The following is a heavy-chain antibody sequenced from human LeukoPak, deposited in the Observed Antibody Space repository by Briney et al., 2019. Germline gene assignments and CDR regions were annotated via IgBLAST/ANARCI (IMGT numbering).Heavy chain of an antibody. Sequence: GGSLRLSCAASGFTFSSYSMKWVRQAPGKGLEWVSSISSGSSYIYYADSVKGRFTISRDNAKNLLYLQMNSLRAEDTAVYFCARGGGLDVWGQGATVTVSS. CDR3: ARGGGLDV. CDR2: ISSGSSYI. CDR1: GFTFSSYS. J-gene: IGHJ6*02. V-gene: IGHV3-21*01. D-gene: IGHD3-16*01.